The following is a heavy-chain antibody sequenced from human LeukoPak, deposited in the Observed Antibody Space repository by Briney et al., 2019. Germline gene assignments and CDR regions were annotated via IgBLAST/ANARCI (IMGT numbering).Heavy chain of an antibody. J-gene: IGHJ4*02. V-gene: IGHV4-31*03. CDR3: ARAVDYRNYFDY. D-gene: IGHD4-11*01. CDR2: IYHRGTT. CDR1: GVSMTRGGDC. Sequence: AQTLSLTCTVSGVSMTRGGDCWSWVRQQPGKGLDWIGVIYHRGTTLYNPSLEGRAALSVDTYQNTFSLKLTSVTAADTAVYYCARAVDYRNYFDYWGPGTLVTVSS.